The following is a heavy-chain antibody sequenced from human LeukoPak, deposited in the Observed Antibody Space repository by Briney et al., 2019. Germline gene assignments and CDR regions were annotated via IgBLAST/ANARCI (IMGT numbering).Heavy chain of an antibody. CDR1: GFPFNNYW. CDR2: INSDGTR. J-gene: IGHJ4*02. V-gene: IGHV3-74*01. Sequence: GGSLRLSCAASGFPFNNYWMHWVRQAPGEGLVWVSRINSDGTRTYADSVKGRFTISRDNAKNTLYLQMNSLRAEDTAVYYCANPVPYYYDSSGYTYWGQGTLVTVSS. D-gene: IGHD3-22*01. CDR3: ANPVPYYYDSSGYTY.